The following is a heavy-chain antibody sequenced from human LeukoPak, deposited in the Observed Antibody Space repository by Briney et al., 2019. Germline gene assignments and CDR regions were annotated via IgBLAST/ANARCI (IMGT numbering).Heavy chain of an antibody. CDR1: GYTFTSYG. CDR3: ARDCSSTSCYVVGSFDY. J-gene: IGHJ4*02. Sequence: ASVKVSCKASGYTFTSYGISWVRQAPGQGLEXXXXXXAYNGNTNYAQKLQGRVTMTTDTSTSTAYVELRSLRSDDTAVYYCARDCSSTSCYVVGSFDYWGQGTLVTVSS. V-gene: IGHV1-18*01. CDR2: XXAYNGNT. D-gene: IGHD2-2*01.